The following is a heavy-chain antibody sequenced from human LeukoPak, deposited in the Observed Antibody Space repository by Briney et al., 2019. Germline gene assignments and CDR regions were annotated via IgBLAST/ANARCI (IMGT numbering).Heavy chain of an antibody. J-gene: IGHJ4*02. CDR1: GFTFSTYA. CDR3: AKDLAPAAY. CDR2: ITGSGIT. Sequence: GGSLRLSCAASGFTFSTYAMSWVRQAPGKGLEWVSAITGSGITYYADSVKGRFTISRDNSKKTLFLQMNSLRAEDTAVYYCAKDLAPAAYWGQGTLVTVSS. V-gene: IGHV3-23*01. D-gene: IGHD2-2*01.